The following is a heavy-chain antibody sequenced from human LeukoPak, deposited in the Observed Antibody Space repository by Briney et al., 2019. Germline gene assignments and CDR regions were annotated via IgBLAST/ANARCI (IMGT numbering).Heavy chain of an antibody. D-gene: IGHD6-13*01. CDR2: IYTTGNT. Sequence: GGSLRLSCTVSGFTVSSNSMSWVRQAPGKGLEWVSFIYTTGNTHNSDSVKGRFTISRDSSKNTLYLQMNSLGGEDTAVYYCAKDRYSSWYLTLDYWGQGTLVTVSS. CDR1: GFTVSSNS. CDR3: AKDRYSSWYLTLDY. J-gene: IGHJ4*02. V-gene: IGHV3-53*01.